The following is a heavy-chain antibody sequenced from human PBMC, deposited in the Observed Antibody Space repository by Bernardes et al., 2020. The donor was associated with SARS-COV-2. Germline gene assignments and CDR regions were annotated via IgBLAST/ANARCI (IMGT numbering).Heavy chain of an antibody. Sequence: SVKVSCKASGGTFSSYAISWVRQAPGQGLEWMGRIIPIFGTANYAQKFQGRVTITADESTSTAYMELSSLRSEDTAVYYCARDHFLASPMVREFYYYYYGMDVWGQGTTVTVSS. CDR3: ARDHFLASPMVREFYYYYYGMDV. D-gene: IGHD3-10*01. CDR1: GGTFSSYA. CDR2: IIPIFGTA. J-gene: IGHJ6*02. V-gene: IGHV1-69*13.